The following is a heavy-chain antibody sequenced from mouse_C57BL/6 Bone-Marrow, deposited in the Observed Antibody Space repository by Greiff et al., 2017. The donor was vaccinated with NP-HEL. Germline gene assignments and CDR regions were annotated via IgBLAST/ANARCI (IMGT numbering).Heavy chain of an antibody. J-gene: IGHJ2*01. V-gene: IGHV1-50*01. CDR3: ARSDTTVVRDFDY. D-gene: IGHD1-1*01. CDR1: GYTFTSYW. CDR2: IDPSDSYT. Sequence: QVQLQQSGAELVKPGASVKLSCKASGYTFTSYWMQWVKQRPGQGLEWIGEIDPSDSYTTYNQKFKGKATLTVDTSSSTAYMQLSSLTSEDSAVYYCARSDTTVVRDFDYWGQGTTLTVSS.